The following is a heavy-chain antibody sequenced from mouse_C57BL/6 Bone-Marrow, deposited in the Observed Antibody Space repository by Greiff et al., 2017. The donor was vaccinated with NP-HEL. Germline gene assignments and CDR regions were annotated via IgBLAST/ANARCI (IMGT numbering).Heavy chain of an antibody. Sequence: QVQLQQPGAELVKPGASVKLSCKASGYTFTSYWMHWVKQRPGQGLEWIGVIHPNSGSTNYNEKFKSKATLTVDKSSSTAYMQLSSLTSEDSAVYYCARGESNYEDYFDYWGQGTTLTVSS. CDR1: GYTFTSYW. J-gene: IGHJ2*01. CDR2: IHPNSGST. CDR3: ARGESNYEDYFDY. D-gene: IGHD2-5*01. V-gene: IGHV1-64*01.